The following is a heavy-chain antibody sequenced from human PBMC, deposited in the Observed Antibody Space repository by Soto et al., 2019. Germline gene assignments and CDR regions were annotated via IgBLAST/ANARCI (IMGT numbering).Heavy chain of an antibody. CDR3: AKGGGSGWYFDY. CDR1: GFTFSSYG. V-gene: IGHV3-30*18. Sequence: GGSLRLSCAASGFTFSSYGMHWVRQAPGKGLECVAVISYDGSNKYYADSVKGRFTISRDNSKNTLYLQMNSLRAEDTAVYYCAKGGGSGWYFDYWGQGTLVTVYS. CDR2: ISYDGSNK. D-gene: IGHD6-19*01. J-gene: IGHJ4*02.